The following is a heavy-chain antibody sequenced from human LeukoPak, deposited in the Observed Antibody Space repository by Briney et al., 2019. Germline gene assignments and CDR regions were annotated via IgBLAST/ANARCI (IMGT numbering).Heavy chain of an antibody. D-gene: IGHD5-12*01. V-gene: IGHV1-69*04. J-gene: IGHJ4*02. CDR3: ARDRGGGFDLAFFDH. CDR1: GGSFSTYA. Sequence: SVKVSCKSSGGSFSTYAVNWVRQARGQGLEWMGRLIPVLGMSHYAPGFQGRVTLTAGRSTNTAYMELDRLTSDDTAVYFCARDRGGGFDLAFFDHWGQGTLVTVSS. CDR2: LIPVLGMS.